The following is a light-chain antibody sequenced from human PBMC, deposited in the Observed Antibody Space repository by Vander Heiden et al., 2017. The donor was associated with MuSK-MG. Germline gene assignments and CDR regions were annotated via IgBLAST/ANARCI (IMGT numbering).Light chain of an antibody. V-gene: IGKV3-11*01. CDR1: QSVSSY. J-gene: IGKJ5*01. Sequence: DIVLTQSPATLSLSPGERATLSCRASQSVSSYLAWYQQKPGQAPRLLIYDASNRATGIPVRFSGSGSGTDFTLTISSLEPEDFAVYYCQQRVNWPITFGQGTRLEIK. CDR2: DAS. CDR3: QQRVNWPIT.